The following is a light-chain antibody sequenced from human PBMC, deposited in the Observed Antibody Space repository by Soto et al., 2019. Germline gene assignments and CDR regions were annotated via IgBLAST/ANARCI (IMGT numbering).Light chain of an antibody. V-gene: IGLV1-44*01. Sequence: QSVLTQPPSASGTPGQRVTISCSGTSSNIGGNTVNWYQQQFPGTAPKLLIYNSNQRPSGVPDRFSGSKSGTSASLAISGLQSEDEADYHCAAWDDSLSAYVFGTGTKVTVL. J-gene: IGLJ1*01. CDR3: AAWDDSLSAYV. CDR1: SSNIGGNT. CDR2: NSN.